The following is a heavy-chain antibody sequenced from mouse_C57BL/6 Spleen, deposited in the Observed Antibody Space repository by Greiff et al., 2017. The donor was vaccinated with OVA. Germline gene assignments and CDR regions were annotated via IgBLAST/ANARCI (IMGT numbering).Heavy chain of an antibody. V-gene: IGHV5-9-1*02. CDR2: ISSGGDYI. D-gene: IGHD4-1*01. CDR1: GFTFSSYA. J-gene: IGHJ3*01. CDR3: TRTNWDGAWFAY. Sequence: LMESGDGLVKPGGSLKLSCAASGFTFSSYAMSWVRQTPEKRLEWVAYISSGGDYIYYADTVKGRFTISRDNARNTLYLQMSSLKSEDTAMYYCTRTNWDGAWFAYWGQGTLVTVSA.